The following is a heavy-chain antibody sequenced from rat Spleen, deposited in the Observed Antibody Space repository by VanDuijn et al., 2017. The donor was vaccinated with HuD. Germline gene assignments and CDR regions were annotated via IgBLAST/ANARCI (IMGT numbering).Heavy chain of an antibody. D-gene: IGHD1-12*02. CDR2: ISYDGRST. Sequence: EVQLVESGGGLVQPGMSLKLSCTASGFTVSDYNMAWVRQAPKKGLEWVATISYDGRSTYYRDSVKGRFTISRDDAKNTLYLQMDSLRSEDTATYYCARAYYDGTYYWGQGVMVTVSS. CDR1: GFTVSDYN. J-gene: IGHJ2*01. V-gene: IGHV5-7*01. CDR3: ARAYYDGTYY.